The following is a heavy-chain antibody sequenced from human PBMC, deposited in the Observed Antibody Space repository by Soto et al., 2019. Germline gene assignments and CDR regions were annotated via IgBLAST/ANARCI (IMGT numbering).Heavy chain of an antibody. D-gene: IGHD3-10*01. J-gene: IGHJ3*02. CDR2: IYYSGST. Sequence: PSETLSLTCTVSGGSISSYYWSWIRQPPGKGLEWIGYIYYSGSTNYNPSLKSRVTISVDTSKNQFSLKLSSVTAADTAVYYCAREPTMVRGGAFDIWGQGTMVT. V-gene: IGHV4-59*01. CDR3: AREPTMVRGGAFDI. CDR1: GGSISSYY.